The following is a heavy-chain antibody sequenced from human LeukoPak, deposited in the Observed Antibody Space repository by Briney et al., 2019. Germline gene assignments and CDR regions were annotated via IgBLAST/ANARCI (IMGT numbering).Heavy chain of an antibody. Sequence: SETLSLTCTVSGSSIRNYYWSWIRQSPGKGLEWVWDIYYSGSTNYNPSLESRVAMSVDTSKNQFSLRLSSVTAADTAVYYCARRYSSSWYVGFFDPWGQGTLVTVSS. CDR3: ARRYSSSWYVGFFDP. J-gene: IGHJ5*02. CDR2: IYYSGST. V-gene: IGHV4-59*08. D-gene: IGHD6-13*01. CDR1: GSSIRNYY.